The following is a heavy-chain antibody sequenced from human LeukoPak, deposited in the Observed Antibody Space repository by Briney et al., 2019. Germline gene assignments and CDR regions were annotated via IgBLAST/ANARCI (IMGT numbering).Heavy chain of an antibody. D-gene: IGHD1-26*01. Sequence: SETLSLTCTVSGGSISSYYWSWIRQPPEKGLEWIGYIYYSGSTNYNPSLKSRVTISVDTSKNQFSLKLSSVTAADTAVYYCARGSGSYWSDAFDIWGQGTMVTVSS. J-gene: IGHJ3*02. CDR1: GGSISSYY. CDR3: ARGSGSYWSDAFDI. V-gene: IGHV4-59*01. CDR2: IYYSGST.